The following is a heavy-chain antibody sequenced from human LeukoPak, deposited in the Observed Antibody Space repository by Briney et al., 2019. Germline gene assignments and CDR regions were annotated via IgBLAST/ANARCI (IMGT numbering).Heavy chain of an antibody. Sequence: SETLSLTCAVYGGSFSSYYWSWIRQPPGKGLEWIGYMQSTGNSNYNPSLKSRVTMSVDMSRNQIVLNLSSVTAADTAVYFCARDKQHSYGRYFDHWGQGTLVTVSS. CDR3: ARDKQHSYGRYFDH. CDR1: GGSFSSYY. J-gene: IGHJ4*02. D-gene: IGHD5-18*01. CDR2: MQSTGNS. V-gene: IGHV4-59*01.